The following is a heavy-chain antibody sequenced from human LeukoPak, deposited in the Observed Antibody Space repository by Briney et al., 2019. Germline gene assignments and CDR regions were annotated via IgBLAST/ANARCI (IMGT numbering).Heavy chain of an antibody. CDR1: GGTFSSYA. Sequence: SVKVSCKASGGTFSSYAISWVRPAPGQGLEWMGGIIPIFGTANYAQKFQGRVTITTDESTSTAYMELSSLRSEDTAVYYCARGPGSSSWNPYDAFDIWGRGTMVTVSS. D-gene: IGHD6-13*01. J-gene: IGHJ3*02. V-gene: IGHV1-69*05. CDR2: IIPIFGTA. CDR3: ARGPGSSSWNPYDAFDI.